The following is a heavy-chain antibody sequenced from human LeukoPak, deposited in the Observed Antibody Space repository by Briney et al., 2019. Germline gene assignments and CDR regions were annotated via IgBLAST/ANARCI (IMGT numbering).Heavy chain of an antibody. D-gene: IGHD6-19*01. Sequence: PGGSLRLSCAASGFTFSTYAMSWVRQAPGKGLEWVSVIGNSGGRTFYADSVKGRFTISRDNSKNTLHLQMNSLRAEDTAVYYCARVKTSGWLDAFNIWGQGTMVTVSS. CDR2: IGNSGGRT. J-gene: IGHJ3*02. V-gene: IGHV3-23*01. CDR3: ARVKTSGWLDAFNI. CDR1: GFTFSTYA.